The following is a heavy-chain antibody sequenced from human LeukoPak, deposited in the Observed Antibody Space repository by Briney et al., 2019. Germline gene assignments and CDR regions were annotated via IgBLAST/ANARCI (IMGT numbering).Heavy chain of an antibody. CDR1: GFTFSNYA. CDR2: IYSDGRT. Sequence: GGSLRLSCAASGFTFSNYAMHCVRQAPGEGLEWVSVIYSDGRTYYAGSVKGRFTISRDNSKNTLYLRMNRLRAEDTAVYYCGIRIFTSCNLGVWYFFAYSGQGTLVTVSS. CDR3: GIRIFTSCNLGVWYFFAY. J-gene: IGHJ4*02. V-gene: IGHV3-66*01. D-gene: IGHD2-2*01.